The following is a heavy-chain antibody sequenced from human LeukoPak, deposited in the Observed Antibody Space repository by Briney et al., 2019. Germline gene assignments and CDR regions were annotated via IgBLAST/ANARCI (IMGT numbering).Heavy chain of an antibody. CDR1: GFTFSSYW. Sequence: GGSLRLSCAASGFTFSSYWMSWVRRAPGKGLEWVANIKQDGSEKYYVDSVKGRFAISRDNAKNSLYLQMNSLRAEDTAVYYCARALVLLWFGELSNWFDPWGQGTLVTVSS. CDR3: ARALVLLWFGELSNWFDP. CDR2: IKQDGSEK. J-gene: IGHJ5*02. V-gene: IGHV3-7*03. D-gene: IGHD3-10*01.